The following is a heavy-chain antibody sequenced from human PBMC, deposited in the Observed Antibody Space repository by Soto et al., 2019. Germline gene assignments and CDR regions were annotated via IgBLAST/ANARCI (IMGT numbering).Heavy chain of an antibody. CDR1: GYTFTGYY. D-gene: IGHD4-4*01. V-gene: IGHV1-2*04. J-gene: IGHJ6*02. Sequence: ASVKVSCKASGYTFTGYYMHWVRQAPGQGLEWMGWINPNSGGTNYAQKFKGWVTMTRDTSISTAYMELSRLRSDDTAVYYCARDRGFSDPTTVTWGYYYGMDVWGQGTTVTVSS. CDR3: ARDRGFSDPTTVTWGYYYGMDV. CDR2: INPNSGGT.